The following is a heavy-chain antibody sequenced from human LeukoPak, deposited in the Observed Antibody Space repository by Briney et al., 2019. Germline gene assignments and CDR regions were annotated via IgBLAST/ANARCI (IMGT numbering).Heavy chain of an antibody. D-gene: IGHD2-21*02. CDR3: ARFAFCGSNCWYYFDY. CDR2: IYYTGRT. Sequence: SETLSLTCTVSGGSISSYYWSWIRQPPGKGLEWIGYIYYTGRTNYNPSLKSRVTISVDMSENQFSLKLSSVTAADTAVYYCARFAFCGSNCWYYFDYWGQGTLVTVSS. CDR1: GGSISSYY. J-gene: IGHJ4*02. V-gene: IGHV4-59*08.